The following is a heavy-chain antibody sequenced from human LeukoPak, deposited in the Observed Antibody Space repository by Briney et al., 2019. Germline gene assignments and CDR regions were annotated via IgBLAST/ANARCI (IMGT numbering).Heavy chain of an antibody. V-gene: IGHV1-2*02. Sequence: ASVKVSCKASGYSFNDKYLHWVRQAPGQGLEWMGSINPNSGGTNYAQKFQGRVTMTRDTSISTAYMELSRLRSDDTAVYYCAREVVPAAKGRLYNWFDPWGQGTLVTVSS. CDR3: AREVVPAAKGRLYNWFDP. CDR1: GYSFNDKY. CDR2: INPNSGGT. D-gene: IGHD2-2*01. J-gene: IGHJ5*02.